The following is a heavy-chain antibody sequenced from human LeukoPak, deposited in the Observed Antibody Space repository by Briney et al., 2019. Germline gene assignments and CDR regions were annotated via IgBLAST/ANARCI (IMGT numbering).Heavy chain of an antibody. J-gene: IGHJ6*03. CDR2: IYTSGST. CDR3: ARLGAAGTGYYYYYYMDV. D-gene: IGHD6-13*01. Sequence: SETLSLTCTVSGGSISSYYWSWIRQPPGKELEWIGYIYTSGSTNYNPSLKSRVTISVDTSKNQFSLKLSSVTAADTAVYYCARLGAAGTGYYYYYYMDVWGKGTTVTVSS. CDR1: GGSISSYY. V-gene: IGHV4-4*09.